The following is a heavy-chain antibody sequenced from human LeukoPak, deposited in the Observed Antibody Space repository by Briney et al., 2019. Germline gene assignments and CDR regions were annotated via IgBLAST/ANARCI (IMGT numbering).Heavy chain of an antibody. D-gene: IGHD3-3*01. Sequence: PSETLSLTCAVYGGSFSGYYWSWIRQPPGKGLEWIGEINHSGSTNYNPSLKSRVTISVDTSKNQFSLKLSSVTAADTAVYYCATGVVISNRDAFDIWRQGTMVTVSS. J-gene: IGHJ3*02. CDR3: ATGVVISNRDAFDI. CDR1: GGSFSGYY. CDR2: INHSGST. V-gene: IGHV4-34*01.